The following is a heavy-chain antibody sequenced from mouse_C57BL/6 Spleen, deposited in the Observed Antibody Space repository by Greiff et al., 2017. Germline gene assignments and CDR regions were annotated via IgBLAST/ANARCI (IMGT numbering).Heavy chain of an antibody. CDR1: GYAFSSSW. Sequence: QVQLQQSGPELVKPGASVKISCKASGYAFSSSWMNWVKQRPGKGLEWIGRIYPGDGDTNYNGKFKGKATLTADKSSSTAYMQLSSLTSEDSAVYFCARDGYGNYWFAYWGQGTLVTVSA. CDR2: IYPGDGDT. D-gene: IGHD2-1*01. CDR3: ARDGYGNYWFAY. J-gene: IGHJ3*01. V-gene: IGHV1-82*01.